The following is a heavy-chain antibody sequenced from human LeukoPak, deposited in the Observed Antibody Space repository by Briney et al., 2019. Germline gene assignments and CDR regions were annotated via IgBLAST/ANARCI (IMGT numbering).Heavy chain of an antibody. CDR1: GSRFTGYW. D-gene: IGHD6-19*01. J-gene: IGHJ4*02. Sequence: GVPLKISCKGSGSRFTGYWISWVRQVPGKGLEWMGKIDPSDSYTNYSPSFQGHVTISADKSISTAYLQWSSLKASDTAMYYCARPSSGWYVLDYWGQGTLVTVSS. CDR2: IDPSDSYT. CDR3: ARPSSGWYVLDY. V-gene: IGHV5-10-1*01.